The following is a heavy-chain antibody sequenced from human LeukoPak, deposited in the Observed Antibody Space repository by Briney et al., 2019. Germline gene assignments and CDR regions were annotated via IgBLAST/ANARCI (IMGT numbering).Heavy chain of an antibody. CDR1: GFTFSGSA. CDR2: IRSKANSYAT. Sequence: PGGSLRLSCAASGFTFSGSAMHWVRQASGKGLEWVGRIRSKANSYATAYAASVKGRFTISRDDSKNTAYLQMNSLKTEDTAVYYCTSLGEVGSGYYEYNYWGQGTLVTVSS. CDR3: TSLGEVGSGYYEYNY. D-gene: IGHD3-22*01. J-gene: IGHJ4*02. V-gene: IGHV3-73*01.